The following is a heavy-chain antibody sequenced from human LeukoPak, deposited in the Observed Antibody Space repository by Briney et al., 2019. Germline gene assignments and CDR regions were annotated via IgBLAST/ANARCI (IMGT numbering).Heavy chain of an antibody. CDR3: ARGGTQLTFPV. CDR2: IHNSGST. Sequence: PSETLSLTCTVSGGSISGYYWSWFRQPPGKGLEWFGWIHNSGSTENNPSLKSRVTMSVDTSKNHFSLNLTSVTAADTAVYYCARGGTQLTFPVWGQGTLVTVSS. J-gene: IGHJ4*02. V-gene: IGHV4-59*01. D-gene: IGHD4/OR15-4a*01. CDR1: GGSISGYY.